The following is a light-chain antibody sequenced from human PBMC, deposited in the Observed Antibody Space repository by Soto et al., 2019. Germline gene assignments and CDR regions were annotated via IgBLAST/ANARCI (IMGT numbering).Light chain of an antibody. CDR1: QSIGGW. J-gene: IGKJ4*01. Sequence: DIQMTQSPSILSASVGDRVTITCRASQSIGGWLAWYQQKPGGAPKLLIYDASTLQHGVPFRFSGSGSVTEFTLTISSLQPDDFATYYCQQYSTYPLIFGGGTRVEIK. CDR2: DAS. CDR3: QQYSTYPLI. V-gene: IGKV1-5*01.